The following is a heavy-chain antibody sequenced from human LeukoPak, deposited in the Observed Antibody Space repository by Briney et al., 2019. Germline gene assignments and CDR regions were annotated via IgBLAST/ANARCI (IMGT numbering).Heavy chain of an antibody. J-gene: IGHJ4*02. D-gene: IGHD3-10*01. CDR1: GFTFSSYA. CDR2: ISGSGGST. Sequence: PGGSLRLSCAASGFTFSSYAMSWVRQAPGKGLEWVSAISGSGGSTYYADSVEGRFTISRDNSKNTLYLQMNSLRAEDTAVYYCAKVGAPLWFGPFDYWGQGTLVTVSS. V-gene: IGHV3-23*01. CDR3: AKVGAPLWFGPFDY.